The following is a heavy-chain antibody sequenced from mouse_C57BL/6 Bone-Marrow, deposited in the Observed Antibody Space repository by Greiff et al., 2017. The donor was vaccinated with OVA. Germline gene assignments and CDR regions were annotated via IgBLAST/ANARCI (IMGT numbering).Heavy chain of an antibody. D-gene: IGHD1-3*01. J-gene: IGHJ2*01. V-gene: IGHV1-7*01. Sequence: VQLQQSGAELAKPGASVKLSCKASGYTFTSYWMHWVKQRPGQGLEWIGYINPSSGYTKYNQKFKDKATLTAYKSSSTAYMQLSSLTYEDSAVYYCARLKRYWGQGTTLTVSS. CDR1: GYTFTSYW. CDR3: ARLKRY. CDR2: INPSSGYT.